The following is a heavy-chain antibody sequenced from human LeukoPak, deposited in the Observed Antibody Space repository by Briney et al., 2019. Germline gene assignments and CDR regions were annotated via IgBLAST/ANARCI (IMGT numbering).Heavy chain of an antibody. CDR2: ISAYNGNT. D-gene: IGHD1-26*01. V-gene: IGHV1-18*01. Sequence: ASVKVSCKASGYTFTSYGISWVRQAPGQGLEWMGWISAYNGNTNYAQKLQGRVTMTTDTSTSTAYMELRSLRSDDTAVYYCARGRATTRLDYYMDVWGKGTTVTVSS. CDR3: ARGRATTRLDYYMDV. J-gene: IGHJ6*03. CDR1: GYTFTSYG.